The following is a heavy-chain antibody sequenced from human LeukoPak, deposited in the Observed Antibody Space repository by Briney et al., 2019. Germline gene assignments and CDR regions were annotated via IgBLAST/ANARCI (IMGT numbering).Heavy chain of an antibody. CDR3: ARHGELGDSFDI. D-gene: IGHD1-7*01. CDR1: GVSISSGYYY. CDR2: IYPSGGT. Sequence: SETLSLTCTVSGVSISSGYYYWGCIRQPPGKGLEWVGSIYPSGGTYYNPSLKSRITISVDTSKNQFSLKLRSVTAADTAVYYYARHGELGDSFDIWGQGTMVTVSS. V-gene: IGHV4-39*01. J-gene: IGHJ3*02.